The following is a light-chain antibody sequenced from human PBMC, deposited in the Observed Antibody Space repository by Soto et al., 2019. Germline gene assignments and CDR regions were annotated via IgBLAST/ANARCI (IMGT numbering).Light chain of an antibody. Sequence: VMTQSPLYMSITPGQPTSISCKSSQSLLHITGETFLFWYLQKPGQSPQLLIYEVSTRVSGVPDRFSGSGSGTDFTLEISRVETDDVGIYYCMQSTQLPPTFGQGTRLEIK. CDR2: EVS. CDR1: QSLLHITGETF. V-gene: IGKV2D-29*02. CDR3: MQSTQLPPT. J-gene: IGKJ5*01.